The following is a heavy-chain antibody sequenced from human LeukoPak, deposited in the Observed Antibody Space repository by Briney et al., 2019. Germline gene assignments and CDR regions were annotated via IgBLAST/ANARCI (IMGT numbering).Heavy chain of an antibody. V-gene: IGHV3-74*01. CDR1: GCTFSGYW. CDR3: LRAPSEIGGYYPEYFRH. J-gene: IGHJ1*01. CDR2: SKSDGST. Sequence: GGSLRLSCAASGCTFSGYWMHWVRQIPGKGLVWVSRSKSDGSTNYADSVKGRFTISRDNAKNTLSLQMNSLRAEDTGVYYCLRAPSEIGGYYPEYFRHWGQGTLVTVSS. D-gene: IGHD3-22*01.